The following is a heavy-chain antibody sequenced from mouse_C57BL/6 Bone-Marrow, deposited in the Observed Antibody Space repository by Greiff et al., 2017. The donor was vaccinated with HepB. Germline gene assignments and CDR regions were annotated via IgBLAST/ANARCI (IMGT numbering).Heavy chain of an antibody. Sequence: VQLQQSGAELVKPGASVKLSCKASGYTFTEYTIHWVKQRSGQGLEWIGWFYPGSGSIKYNEKFKDKATLTVDKSSSTVYMELSRLTSEDSAVYFCARHEGGFYGCSCLFAYWGQGTLVTVSA. J-gene: IGHJ3*01. CDR1: GYTFTEYT. V-gene: IGHV1-62-2*01. CDR2: FYPGSGSI. CDR3: ARHEGGFYGCSCLFAY. D-gene: IGHD1-1*01.